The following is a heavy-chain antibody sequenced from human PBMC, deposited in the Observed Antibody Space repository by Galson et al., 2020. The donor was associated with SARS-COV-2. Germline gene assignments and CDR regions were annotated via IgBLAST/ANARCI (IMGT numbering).Heavy chain of an antibody. CDR2: ISDDGSNE. CDR1: GFTYRRYG. D-gene: IGHD6-19*01. J-gene: IGHJ4*01. Sequence: GGPLRLSCTVSGFTYRRYGIHWVRQAPGKGREWVALISDDGSNEYYADSVKGRFAISRDNSKDTVWLQRNSLRTEDTAVDCCARDGADVTRGIAVTGMRGYWGHGTRITVS. CDR3: ARDGADVTRGIAVTGMRGY. V-gene: IGHV3-30*19.